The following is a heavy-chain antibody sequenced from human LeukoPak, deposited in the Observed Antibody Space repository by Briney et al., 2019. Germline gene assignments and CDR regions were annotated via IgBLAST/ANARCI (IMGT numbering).Heavy chain of an antibody. V-gene: IGHV4-34*01. J-gene: IGHJ4*02. D-gene: IGHD5-18*01. Sequence: SETLSLTCALYGGSFSGYYWSWIRQPPGKGLEWIGEINHSGSTNYNPSLKSRVTISVDTSKNQFPLKLSSVTAADTAVYYCARGGYSYGDFDYWGQGTLVTVS. CDR1: GGSFSGYY. CDR3: ARGGYSYGDFDY. CDR2: INHSGST.